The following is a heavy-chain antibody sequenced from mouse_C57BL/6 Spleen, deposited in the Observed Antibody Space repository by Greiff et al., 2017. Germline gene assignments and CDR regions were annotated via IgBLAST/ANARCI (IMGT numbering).Heavy chain of an antibody. CDR1: GFTFSDYY. V-gene: IGHV5-12*01. CDR3: ARTGLGGYFDY. J-gene: IGHJ2*01. D-gene: IGHD3-1*01. Sequence: EVMLVESGGGLVQPGGSLKLSCAASGFTFSDYYMYWVRQTPEKRLEWVAYISNGGGSTYYPDTVKGRFTISRDNAKNTLYLQMSRLKSEDTAMYYCARTGLGGYFDYWGQGTTLTVSS. CDR2: ISNGGGST.